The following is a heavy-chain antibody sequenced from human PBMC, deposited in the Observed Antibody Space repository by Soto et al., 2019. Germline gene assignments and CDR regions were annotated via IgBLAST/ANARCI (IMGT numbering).Heavy chain of an antibody. D-gene: IGHD6-6*01. V-gene: IGHV3-9*01. CDR1: GFTFDDYA. CDR2: ISWNSGSI. Sequence: GGSLRLSCAASGFTFDDYAMHWVRQAPGKGLEWVSGISWNSGSIGYADSVKGRFTISRDNAKNSLYLQMNSLRAEDTALYYCAKVSRRYSSSPLFDYWGQGTLVTVSS. CDR3: AKVSRRYSSSPLFDY. J-gene: IGHJ4*02.